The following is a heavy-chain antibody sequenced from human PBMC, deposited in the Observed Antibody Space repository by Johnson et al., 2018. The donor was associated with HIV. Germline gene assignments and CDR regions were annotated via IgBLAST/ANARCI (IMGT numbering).Heavy chain of an antibody. V-gene: IGHV3-66*02. CDR2: IYTSGDT. CDR1: GFTVSNNY. Sequence: VQLVESGGDLVQPGGSLRLSCAASGFTVSNNYVSWVRQAPGKGLEWVSVIYTSGDTYYAASVRGRCAISRENSKNTVYLQMSRRRVEDTAIYHCARDLMVGPTRTGSFDIWGQGTMVTVSS. D-gene: IGHD1-26*01. CDR3: ARDLMVGPTRTGSFDI. J-gene: IGHJ3*02.